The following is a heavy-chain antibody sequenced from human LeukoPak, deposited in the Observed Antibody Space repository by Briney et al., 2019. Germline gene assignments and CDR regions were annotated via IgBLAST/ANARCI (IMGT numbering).Heavy chain of an antibody. CDR1: GFSFSPSG. Sequence: GGSLRLSCAASGFSFSPSGINWVRQAPGKGLEWVSSIGSTGTDRYYADSVKGRFTISRDNAKNSLYLQMNSLRAEDTAVYYCATETIGRHYDYWGQGTLLTVSS. CDR3: ATETIGRHYDY. CDR2: IGSTGTDR. J-gene: IGHJ4*02. V-gene: IGHV3-21*01. D-gene: IGHD1-14*01.